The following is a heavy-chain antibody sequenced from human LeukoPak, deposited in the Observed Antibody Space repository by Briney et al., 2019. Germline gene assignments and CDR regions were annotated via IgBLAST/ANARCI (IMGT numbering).Heavy chain of an antibody. J-gene: IGHJ4*02. D-gene: IGHD1-26*01. CDR1: GFTVSSKY. V-gene: IGHV3-53*01. Sequence: PGGSLRLSCAASGFTVSSKYMSWVRQAPGKGLEWVSVIYTGSSTYYADSVKGRFTISRDNSKNTLYLQMNSLRAEDTAVYYCARGIMGGLAFDYWGQGTLVTVSS. CDR3: ARGIMGGLAFDY. CDR2: IYTGSST.